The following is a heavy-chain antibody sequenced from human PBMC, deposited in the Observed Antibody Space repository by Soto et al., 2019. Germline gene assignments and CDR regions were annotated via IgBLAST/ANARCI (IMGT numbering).Heavy chain of an antibody. D-gene: IGHD3-22*01. CDR2: IVPICGIT. V-gene: IGHV1-69*01. J-gene: IGHJ6*02. CDR1: GASFTRYS. Sequence: QVHLLQSGAEVKKPGSSVKVSCTASGASFTRYSLSWVRQAPGQGLEWVGGIVPICGITNYAQRFQGRVKITADESTKTASMELSSLSSDDTAVYYCARPDEGGYSSDHHYYYALDVWGQGTSVTVTS. CDR3: ARPDEGGYSSDHHYYYALDV.